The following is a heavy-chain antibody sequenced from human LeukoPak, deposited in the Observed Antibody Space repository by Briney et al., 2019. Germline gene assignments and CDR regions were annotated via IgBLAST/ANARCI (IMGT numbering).Heavy chain of an antibody. CDR1: GASVSSGSYY. D-gene: IGHD5-24*01. CDR2: IYYSGST. V-gene: IGHV4-61*01. J-gene: IGHJ4*02. Sequence: SETLSLTCTVSGASVSSGSYYWSWIRQPPGKGLEWIGYIYYSGSTNYNPSLKSRVTISVDTSKNQFSLKLSSVTAADTAVYYCARGGDGYNWNPTDYWGQGTLVTVSS. CDR3: ARGGDGYNWNPTDY.